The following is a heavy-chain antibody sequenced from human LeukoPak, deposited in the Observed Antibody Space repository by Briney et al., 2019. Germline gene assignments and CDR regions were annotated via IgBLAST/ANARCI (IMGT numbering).Heavy chain of an antibody. J-gene: IGHJ4*02. CDR3: ARKIGGGSSWYLDY. CDR1: GYSFATYW. D-gene: IGHD6-13*01. CDR2: NYPGDSDT. V-gene: IGHV5-51*01. Sequence: GESLKISCKGSGYSFATYWIGWVRQMPGKGLEWMGINYPGDSDTTYSPSFQGQVTMSADKSISTAYLQWSSLKASDTAMYYCARKIGGGSSWYLDYWGQGTLVTVSS.